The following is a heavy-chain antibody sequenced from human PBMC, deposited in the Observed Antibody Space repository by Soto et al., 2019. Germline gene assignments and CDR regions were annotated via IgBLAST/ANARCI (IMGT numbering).Heavy chain of an antibody. V-gene: IGHV1-2*02. J-gene: IGHJ5*02. Sequence: ASVKVSCKASGYPFSDNQIHWLRRAPGQGLEWMGRINPKSDHTNYAQKFQGRVTMTRDTSIDTAYLELTGLTSDDTATYYCARKHSLDYIRWGLDPWGQGTLVTVSS. CDR3: ARKHSLDYIRWGLDP. CDR2: INPKSDHT. D-gene: IGHD4-4*01. CDR1: GYPFSDNQ.